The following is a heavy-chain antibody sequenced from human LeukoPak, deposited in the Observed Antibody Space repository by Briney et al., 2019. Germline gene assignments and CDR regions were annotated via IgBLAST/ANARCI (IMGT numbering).Heavy chain of an antibody. CDR1: GGIFSSYA. CDR2: IIPIFGTA. CDR3: ARDRGVNYDFWSGYQDGYFDY. Sequence: GASVKVSCKASGGIFSSYAISWVRQAPGQGLEWMGGIIPIFGTANYAQKFQGRVTITADESTSTAYMELSSLRSEDTAVYYCARDRGVNYDFWSGYQDGYFDYWGQGTLVTVSS. V-gene: IGHV1-69*13. J-gene: IGHJ4*02. D-gene: IGHD3-3*01.